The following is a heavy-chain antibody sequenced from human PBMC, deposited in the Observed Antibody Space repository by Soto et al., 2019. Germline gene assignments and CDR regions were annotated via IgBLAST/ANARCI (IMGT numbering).Heavy chain of an antibody. J-gene: IGHJ6*02. CDR2: IIPIFGTA. Sequence: QVQLVQSGAEVKKPGSSVKVSCKASGGTFSSYAISWVRQAPGQGLEWMGGIIPIFGTANYAQKVQGRVTITADESKSTGYMELRSLRSEAKAVYYWARPVQLERRYYYYYYGMDVWGQGTTVTVSS. CDR1: GGTFSSYA. V-gene: IGHV1-69*12. CDR3: ARPVQLERRYYYYYYGMDV. D-gene: IGHD1-1*01.